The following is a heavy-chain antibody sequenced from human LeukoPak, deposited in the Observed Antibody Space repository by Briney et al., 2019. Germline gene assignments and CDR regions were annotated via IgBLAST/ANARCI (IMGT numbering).Heavy chain of an antibody. CDR3: ARGGYYDFWSDPEGY. CDR1: GGSISSGGYY. CDR2: IYHSGST. J-gene: IGHJ4*02. D-gene: IGHD3-3*01. Sequence: SETLSLTCTVSGGSISSGGYYWSWIRQPPGKGLEWIGYIYHSGSTYYNPSLKSRVTISVDRSKNQFSLKLSSVTAADTAVYYCARGGYYDFWSDPEGYWGQGTLVTVSS. V-gene: IGHV4-30-2*01.